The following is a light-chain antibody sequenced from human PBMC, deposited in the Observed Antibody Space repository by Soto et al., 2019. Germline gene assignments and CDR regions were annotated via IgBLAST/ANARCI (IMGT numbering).Light chain of an antibody. V-gene: IGKV3-20*01. J-gene: IGKJ3*01. Sequence: EIVLTQSPDTLSLSPGERATLSCRASQSVSSSYLAWYQQKPGQAPRLLIYGASNRATGIPDRFSGSGSATDFTLTISRLEPEDFAVYYCQQYDTSPRTFGPGTKVEIK. CDR3: QQYDTSPRT. CDR2: GAS. CDR1: QSVSSSY.